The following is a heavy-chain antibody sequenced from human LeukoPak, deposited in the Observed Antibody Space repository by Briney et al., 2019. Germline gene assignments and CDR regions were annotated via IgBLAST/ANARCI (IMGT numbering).Heavy chain of an antibody. J-gene: IGHJ2*01. CDR3: ARQTLYPPPYFDL. D-gene: IGHD2-8*01. CDR1: GFTFSSYA. CDR2: ISYDGSNK. V-gene: IGHV3-30-3*01. Sequence: GGSLRLSCAASGFTFSSYAMHWVRQAPGKGLEWVAVISYDGSNKYYADSVKGRFTISRDNSKNTLYLQMNSLRAEDTAVYYCARQTLYPPPYFDLWGRGTLVTVSS.